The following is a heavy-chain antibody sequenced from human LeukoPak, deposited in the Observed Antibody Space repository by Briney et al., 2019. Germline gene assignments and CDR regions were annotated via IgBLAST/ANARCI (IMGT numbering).Heavy chain of an antibody. CDR3: ARSDQDIHALLDY. V-gene: IGHV4-31*03. J-gene: IGHJ4*02. CDR2: IYYSGST. Sequence: SETLSLTCTVSGASITGYYWSWIRQHPGKGLEWIGYIYYSGSTYYNPSLKSRVTISVDTSKNQFSLKLSSVTAADTAVYYCARSDQDIHALLDYWGQGTLVTVSS. D-gene: IGHD2-15*01. CDR1: GASITGYY.